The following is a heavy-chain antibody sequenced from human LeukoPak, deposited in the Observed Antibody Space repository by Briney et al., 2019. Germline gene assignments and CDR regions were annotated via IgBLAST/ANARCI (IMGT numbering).Heavy chain of an antibody. D-gene: IGHD2-2*01. Sequence: GRSLRLSCAASGFTFSSYAMHWVRQAPGKGLEWVAVISYDGSNKYYADSVKGRFTISRDNAKNSLYLQMNSLRAEDTAVYYCARIRGYCSSTSCGGYFDYWGQGTLVTVSS. CDR2: ISYDGSNK. V-gene: IGHV3-30*07. J-gene: IGHJ4*02. CDR1: GFTFSSYA. CDR3: ARIRGYCSSTSCGGYFDY.